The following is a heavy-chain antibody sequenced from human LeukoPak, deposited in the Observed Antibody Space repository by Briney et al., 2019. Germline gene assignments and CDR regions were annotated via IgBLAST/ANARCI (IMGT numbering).Heavy chain of an antibody. CDR3: AKEGRSLQTY. V-gene: IGHV3-7*03. CDR2: IKEDETET. D-gene: IGHD5-24*01. CDR1: GFMFSSNW. Sequence: GGSLRLSCAASGFMFSSNWMSWVRLAPGKGLEWVANIKEDETETYYVDSVKGRFTISRDNAKNSLYLQMNSLRVEDTAVYYCAKEGRSLQTYWGQGTLVTVS. J-gene: IGHJ4*02.